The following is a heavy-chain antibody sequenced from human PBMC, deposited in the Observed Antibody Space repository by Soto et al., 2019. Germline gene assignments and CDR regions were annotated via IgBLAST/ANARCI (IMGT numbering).Heavy chain of an antibody. V-gene: IGHV4-4*07. J-gene: IGHJ4*02. D-gene: IGHD1-26*01. CDR3: ARTVGAASYFDF. CDR1: GDSMTKYY. CDR2: IYTSGST. Sequence: SETLSLTCNVSGDSMTKYYWSWIRQPAGKGLEWIGRIYTSGSTNYNPSLKSRVTMSIDTSNNHFSLSLKSVTAADTAMYYCARTVGAASYFDFWGQGARVTVSS.